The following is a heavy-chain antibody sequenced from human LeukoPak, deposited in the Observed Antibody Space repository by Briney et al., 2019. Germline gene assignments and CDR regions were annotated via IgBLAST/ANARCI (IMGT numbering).Heavy chain of an antibody. CDR1: GFSFGYAW. CDR3: TTIYEPTDAASDI. J-gene: IGHJ3*02. CDR2: IKSKTDGGTT. V-gene: IGHV3-15*01. Sequence: PGGSLRLSCAASGFSFGYAWMRWVRQAPGKGLEWVGRIKSKTDGGTTDYAAPVKGRFTISRDDSENTVYLQMNSLKTEDTAVYYCTTIYEPTDAASDIWGQGTMVTVSS. D-gene: IGHD5/OR15-5a*01.